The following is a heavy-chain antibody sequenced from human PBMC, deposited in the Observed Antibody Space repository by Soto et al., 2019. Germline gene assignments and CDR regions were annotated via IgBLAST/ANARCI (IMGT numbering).Heavy chain of an antibody. CDR2: IWYDGSNK. J-gene: IGHJ1*01. V-gene: IGHV3-33*01. CDR3: AREYLGYSIKTEYFQH. D-gene: IGHD6-13*01. Sequence: QVQLVESGGGVVQPGRSLRLSCAASGFTFSSYGMHWVRQAPGKGLEWVAVIWYDGSNKYYADSVKGRFTISRDNSKNTLYLQMNSLRAEDTAVYYCAREYLGYSIKTEYFQHWGQGTLVTVSS. CDR1: GFTFSSYG.